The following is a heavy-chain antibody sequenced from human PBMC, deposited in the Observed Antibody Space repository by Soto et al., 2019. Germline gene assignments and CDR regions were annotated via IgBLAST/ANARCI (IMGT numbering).Heavy chain of an antibody. CDR1: GYTFTSYG. D-gene: IGHD5-12*01. CDR2: ISTYNGNT. CDR3: ARVYSGYDEGVYYYYYMDV. V-gene: IGHV1-18*01. Sequence: ASVKVSCKASGYTFTSYGISWVRQAPGQGLEWMGWISTYNGNTNYAQKLQGRVTMTTDTSTSTAYTELRSLRSDDTAVYYCARVYSGYDEGVYYYYYMDVWGKGTTVTVS. J-gene: IGHJ6*03.